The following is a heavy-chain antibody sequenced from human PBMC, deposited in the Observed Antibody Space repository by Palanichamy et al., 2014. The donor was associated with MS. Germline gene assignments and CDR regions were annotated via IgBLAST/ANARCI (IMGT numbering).Heavy chain of an antibody. CDR2: MSGSGVNT. V-gene: IGHV3-23*01. J-gene: IGHJ2*01. CDR1: GFTFSSYA. CDR3: VKGLTGDGMWYFEI. D-gene: IGHD7-27*01. Sequence: EAQLLESGGGLVQPGGSLRLSCEASGFTFSSYAMELGPPGSREGAGWVSAMSGSGVNTYYADSVKGRFTISRDNSRNTLYLQMNSLRVEDTAVYYCVKGLTGDGMWYFEIWGRGTLVTVSS.